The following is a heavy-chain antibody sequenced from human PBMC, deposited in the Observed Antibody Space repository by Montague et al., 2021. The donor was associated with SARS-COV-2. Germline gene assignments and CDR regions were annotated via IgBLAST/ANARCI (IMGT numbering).Heavy chain of an antibody. CDR3: ARDSRTDFDWLFPDSGSYYYYMDV. Sequence: SETLSLTCTVSGGSIGSYYWSWIRQPPGKGLEWIGYIYYSGSTNYNPSLKSRVTISVDTSKNQFSLKLSSVTAADTAVYYCARDSRTDFDWLFPDSGSYYYYMDVWGKGTTVTVSS. V-gene: IGHV4-59*01. CDR1: GGSIGSYY. J-gene: IGHJ6*03. CDR2: IYYSGST. D-gene: IGHD3-9*01.